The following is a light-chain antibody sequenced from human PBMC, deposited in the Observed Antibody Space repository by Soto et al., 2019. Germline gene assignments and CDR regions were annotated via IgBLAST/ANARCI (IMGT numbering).Light chain of an antibody. Sequence: QSALTQPASVSGSPGQSITISCTGNSSDVGGYNYVSWYQQHPGKAPKLMISEVSNRPSGVSNRLSGSKSGNTASLTISGLQAEDEADYYCSSYTSSSTLNVVGTGTKLTVL. CDR1: SSDVGGYNY. V-gene: IGLV2-14*01. CDR2: EVS. CDR3: SSYTSSSTLNV. J-gene: IGLJ1*01.